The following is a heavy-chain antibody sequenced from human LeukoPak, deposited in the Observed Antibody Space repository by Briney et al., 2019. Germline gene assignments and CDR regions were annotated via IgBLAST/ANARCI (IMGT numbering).Heavy chain of an antibody. CDR3: ARESAPRYTAYYAFDP. CDR1: GFIFSNYW. D-gene: IGHD5-12*01. J-gene: IGHJ5*02. Sequence: GGSLRLSCAASGFIFSNYWMAWVRQAPGKGLEWVADIKLDGSATYYVDSVKGRFTISRDNARNLLYLQMNSLRDEDTAVYYCARESAPRYTAYYAFDPWGQGTLVTVSS. CDR2: IKLDGSAT. V-gene: IGHV3-7*01.